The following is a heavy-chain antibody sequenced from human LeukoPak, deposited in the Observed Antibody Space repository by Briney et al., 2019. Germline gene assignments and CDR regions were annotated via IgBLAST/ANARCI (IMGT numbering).Heavy chain of an antibody. CDR2: IYYSGST. CDR3: ARGGARGSSAFDI. D-gene: IGHD3-10*01. V-gene: IGHV4-59*01. Sequence: WETLSLTCTVSGDSISGFYWSWIRQPPAKGLEWIAYIYYSGSTNYNPSLKSRVTILIGTSKNQFSRNLRSVTAADTAVYYCARGGARGSSAFDIWGQGTMVTVSS. J-gene: IGHJ3*02. CDR1: GDSISGFY.